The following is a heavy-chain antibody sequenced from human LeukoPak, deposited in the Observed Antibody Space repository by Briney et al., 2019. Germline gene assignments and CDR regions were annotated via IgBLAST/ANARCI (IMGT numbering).Heavy chain of an antibody. Sequence: PSDTLYLTCAVYGGTFRGYYWSWIRQPPGKGLEWIGEINHSGSTNYNPSLKSRVTISVDTSKNQFSLKLSSVTAADTAVYYCARRPWIQLWSKPSWFDPWGQGTLVTVSS. CDR1: GGTFRGYY. J-gene: IGHJ5*02. CDR3: ARRPWIQLWSKPSWFDP. V-gene: IGHV4-34*01. CDR2: INHSGST. D-gene: IGHD5-18*01.